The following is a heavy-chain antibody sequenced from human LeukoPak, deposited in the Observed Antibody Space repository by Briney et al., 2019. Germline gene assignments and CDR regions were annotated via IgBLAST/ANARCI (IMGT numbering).Heavy chain of an antibody. Sequence: SEALSLPSSVSGGSISSYYWSWFRRPPGKGGEYIGYIYYSGSTNYNPSLKRRVTISVDTSKDQFSLNLTSVTAADTAVYYCARLKCISTTCPSRYVMDVWGQGTTVTVSS. D-gene: IGHD2-2*01. CDR2: IYYSGST. J-gene: IGHJ6*02. CDR1: GGSISSYY. V-gene: IGHV4-59*01. CDR3: ARLKCISTTCPSRYVMDV.